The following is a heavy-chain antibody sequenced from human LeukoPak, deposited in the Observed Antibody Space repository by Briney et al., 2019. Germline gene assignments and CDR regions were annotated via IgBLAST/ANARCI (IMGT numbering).Heavy chain of an antibody. CDR3: ARHGRYRGYDYHFDY. CDR2: IYYSGST. CDR1: GGSISSYY. V-gene: IGHV4-59*08. J-gene: IGHJ4*02. D-gene: IGHD5-12*01. Sequence: SETLSLTCTVSGGSISSYYWSWIRQPPGKGLEWIGYIYYSGSTNYNPSLKSRVTISVDTSKNQFSLNLSSVTAADTAVYYCARHGRYRGYDYHFDYWGQGTLVTVSS.